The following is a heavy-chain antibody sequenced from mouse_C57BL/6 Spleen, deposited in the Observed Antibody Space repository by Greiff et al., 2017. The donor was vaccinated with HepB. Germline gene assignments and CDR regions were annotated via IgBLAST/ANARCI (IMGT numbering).Heavy chain of an antibody. CDR1: GYTFTSYW. CDR3: AKIRRELRDAMDY. D-gene: IGHD1-1*01. Sequence: QVQLKQPGAELVKPGASVKLSCKASGYTFTSYWMHWVKQRPGQGLEWIGMIHPNSGSTNYNEKFKSKATLTVDKSSSKAYMQLSILTSEDAAVYYCAKIRRELRDAMDYWGQGTSVTVSS. CDR2: IHPNSGST. V-gene: IGHV1-64*01. J-gene: IGHJ4*01.